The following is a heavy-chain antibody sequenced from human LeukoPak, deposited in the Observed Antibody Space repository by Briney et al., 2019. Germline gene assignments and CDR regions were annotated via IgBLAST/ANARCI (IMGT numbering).Heavy chain of an antibody. CDR3: ARGDR. CDR2: IKSDGSST. V-gene: IGHV3-74*01. J-gene: IGHJ4*02. Sequence: GGSLRLSCGASGFTFSSYWMPWGRRAPGKGRVWVSRIKSDGSSTSYADSVKGRFTISIDNAKNTLYLQMNSLRDEDTAVYYCARGDRWGKGTMVTVS. CDR1: GFTFSSYW.